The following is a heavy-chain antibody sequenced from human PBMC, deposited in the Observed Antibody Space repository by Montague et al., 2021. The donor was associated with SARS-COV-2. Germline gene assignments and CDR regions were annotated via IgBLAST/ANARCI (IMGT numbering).Heavy chain of an antibody. D-gene: IGHD2-15*01. J-gene: IGHJ4*02. Sequence: CAISGDSVATNRGSSDELTLSPSTGLEWLGRPYYRYEWYSDYSVSVKSRISINPDTSKNQFSLQLNSVTPEDTAVYYCARAERGSCGDGNCYQYFFNYWGQGTLVTVSS. CDR3: ARAERGSCGDGNCYQYFFNY. V-gene: IGHV6-1*01. CDR2: PYYRYEWYS. CDR1: GDSVATNRGS.